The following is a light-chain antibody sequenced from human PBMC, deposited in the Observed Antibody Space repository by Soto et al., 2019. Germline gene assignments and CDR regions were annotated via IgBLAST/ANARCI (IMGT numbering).Light chain of an antibody. Sequence: EIVLTQSPGTLSLSPGERATLSCRASQSVSRSYLAWYQQKPGQAPRLLIYGASSSATGITDRFSGSGSGTDFTLTNSRLEPEDFAVYYCQQYGSSPPFTFGPGTKVDIK. CDR2: GAS. J-gene: IGKJ3*01. V-gene: IGKV3-20*01. CDR3: QQYGSSPPFT. CDR1: QSVSRSY.